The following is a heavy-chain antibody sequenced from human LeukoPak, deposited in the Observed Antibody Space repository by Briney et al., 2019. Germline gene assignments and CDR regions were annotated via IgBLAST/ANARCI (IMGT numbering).Heavy chain of an antibody. CDR2: INSDGSTT. CDR1: GFTFSSYW. CDR3: AGYYYDGSAYDY. V-gene: IGHV3-74*01. Sequence: GGSLRLSCAASGFTFSSYWMHWVRQAPGKGLVWVSRINSDGSTTSYADSVKGRFTISRDNAKNTLFLQMNSLRAEDTAVYYCAGYYYDGSAYDYWGQGTLVTVSS. D-gene: IGHD3-22*01. J-gene: IGHJ4*02.